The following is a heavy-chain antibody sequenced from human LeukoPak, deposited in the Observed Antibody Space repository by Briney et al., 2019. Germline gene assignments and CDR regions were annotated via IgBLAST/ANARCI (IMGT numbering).Heavy chain of an antibody. Sequence: GGSLRLSCAASGITVSTNYMSWVRQAPGKGLEWVSIAFSDGRTFYADSVKGRFTISRDSTKNTVFLQMNSLRAEDTAVYYCARGDFDYWGQGTLVTVSS. CDR1: GITVSTNY. V-gene: IGHV3-53*01. J-gene: IGHJ4*02. CDR3: ARGDFDY. CDR2: AFSDGRT.